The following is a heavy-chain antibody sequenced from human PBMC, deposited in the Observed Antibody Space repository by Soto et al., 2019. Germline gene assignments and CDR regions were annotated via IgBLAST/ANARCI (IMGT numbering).Heavy chain of an antibody. J-gene: IGHJ6*02. Sequence: GASVKVSCKASGYTFTSYYMHWVRQAPGQGLEWMGIINPSGGSTSYAQKFQGRVTMTRDTSTSTVYMELSSLRSEDTAVYYCARSYCSSTSCYFYGMDVWGQGTTVTVSS. V-gene: IGHV1-46*01. CDR2: INPSGGST. CDR3: ARSYCSSTSCYFYGMDV. D-gene: IGHD2-2*01. CDR1: GYTFTSYY.